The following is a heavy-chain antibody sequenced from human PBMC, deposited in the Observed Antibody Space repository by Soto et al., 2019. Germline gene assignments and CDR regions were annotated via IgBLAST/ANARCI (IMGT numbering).Heavy chain of an antibody. V-gene: IGHV3-74*02. J-gene: IGHJ6*03. CDR2: INSDGSVS. CDR1: GFTFSNYW. Sequence: EVQLVESGGGLVQPGGSLRLSCAASGFTFSNYWMYWVRQAPGKGLEWVSRINSDGSVSSYADSVKGRLTISRDNVKNTLYLQMDSLREEETAVYYCARGDCVGGTCYSLAGSFYYYMDVWGKGTTVTVFS. D-gene: IGHD2-15*01. CDR3: ARGDCVGGTCYSLAGSFYYYMDV.